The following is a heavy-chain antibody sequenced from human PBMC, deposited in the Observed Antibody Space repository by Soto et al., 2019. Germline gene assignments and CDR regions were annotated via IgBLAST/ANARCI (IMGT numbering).Heavy chain of an antibody. CDR3: AREGCGSSATCYGGDAFDI. V-gene: IGHV3-11*01. CDR2: ISSSGSSI. Sequence: GGSLSLSCAASGFTFSYYYMTWIRQAPGKGLEWVSYISSSGSSIYYADSVKGRFPISRDNAKNSLYLQMNGLRAEEVAVYYCAREGCGSSATCYGGDAFDIWGRGTLVTVSS. CDR1: GFTFSYYY. D-gene: IGHD2-2*01. J-gene: IGHJ3*02.